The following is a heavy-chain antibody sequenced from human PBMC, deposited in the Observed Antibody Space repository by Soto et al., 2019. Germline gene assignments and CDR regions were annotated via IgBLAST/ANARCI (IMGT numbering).Heavy chain of an antibody. V-gene: IGHV1-46*01. J-gene: IGHJ4*02. CDR3: ASFDYGDYGSLGY. D-gene: IGHD4-17*01. CDR2: INPSGGST. CDR1: GYTFTSYY. Sequence: QVQLVQSGAEVKKPGGSVKVSCKASGYTFTSYYMHWVRQAPGQGLEWMGIINPSGGSTSYAQKFQGRVTMTRDTSTSTVYMELSSLRSEDTAVYYCASFDYGDYGSLGYWGQGTLVTVSS.